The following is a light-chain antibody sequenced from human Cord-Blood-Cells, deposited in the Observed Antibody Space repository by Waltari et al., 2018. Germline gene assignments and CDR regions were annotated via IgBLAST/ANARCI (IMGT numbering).Light chain of an antibody. Sequence: DIQMTQSPYSLSEAVGDSVTITCRASQGISNSLAWYQQKPGKSPKLLLYAASRLESGVPSRFSGSGSGTDYTLTISSLQPEDFATYYCQQYYSTPYTFGQGTKLEIK. CDR1: QGISNS. CDR3: QQYYSTPYT. CDR2: AAS. V-gene: IGKV1-NL1*01. J-gene: IGKJ2*01.